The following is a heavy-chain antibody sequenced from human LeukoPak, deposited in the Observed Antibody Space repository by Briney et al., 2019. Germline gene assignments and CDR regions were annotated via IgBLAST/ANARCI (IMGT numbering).Heavy chain of an antibody. CDR2: ISSSGIST. D-gene: IGHD3-16*02. Sequence: GSLRLSCAASGFTFSSYAMSWVRQAPGKGLEWVSSISSSGISTYYTDSVKGRFTISRDNSKNTLYLQMSSLRAEDTAVYYCARDPYDYVWGSYRYFDYWGQGTLVTVSS. J-gene: IGHJ4*02. CDR1: GFTFSSYA. CDR3: ARDPYDYVWGSYRYFDY. V-gene: IGHV3-23*01.